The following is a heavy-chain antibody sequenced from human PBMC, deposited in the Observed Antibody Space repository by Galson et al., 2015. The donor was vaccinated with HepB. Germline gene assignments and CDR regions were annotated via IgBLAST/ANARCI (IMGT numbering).Heavy chain of an antibody. J-gene: IGHJ5*02. Sequence: SLRLSCAASGFTFSSYGMHWVRQAPGKGLEWVAVISYDGSNTYYADSMKGRFTISRDNSKNTLYLQMNSLRAEDTAVYYCAKARGDYGNWFDPWGQGTLVTVSS. CDR3: AKARGDYGNWFDP. CDR1: GFTFSSYG. D-gene: IGHD4/OR15-4a*01. CDR2: ISYDGSNT. V-gene: IGHV3-30*18.